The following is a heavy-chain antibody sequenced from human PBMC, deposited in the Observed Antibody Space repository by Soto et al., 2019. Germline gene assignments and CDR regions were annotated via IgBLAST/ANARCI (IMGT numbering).Heavy chain of an antibody. CDR1: GGSFSGYY. CDR2: INHSGST. V-gene: IGHV4-34*01. J-gene: IGHJ6*02. CDR3: ARGRDILTGYYRGYYYYGMDV. D-gene: IGHD3-9*01. Sequence: SETLSLTCAVYGGSFSGYYWSWIRQPPGKWLEWIGEINHSGSTNYNPSLKSRVTISVDTPKNQFSLKLSSVTAADTAVYYCARGRDILTGYYRGYYYYGMDVWGQGXTVTVYS.